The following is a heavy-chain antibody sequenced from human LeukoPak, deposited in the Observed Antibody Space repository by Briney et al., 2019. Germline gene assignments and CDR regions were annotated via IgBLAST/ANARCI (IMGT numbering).Heavy chain of an antibody. CDR3: ARAAGGGSSSWFWFDP. Sequence: ASVKVSCKASVGTFSSYAISWVRQAPGQGLEWMGGIIPIFGTANYAQKFQGRVTITTDESTSTAYMELSSLRSEDTAVYYCARAAGGGSSSWFWFDPSGQGTLVTVSS. V-gene: IGHV1-69*05. J-gene: IGHJ5*02. CDR1: VGTFSSYA. D-gene: IGHD6-13*01. CDR2: IIPIFGTA.